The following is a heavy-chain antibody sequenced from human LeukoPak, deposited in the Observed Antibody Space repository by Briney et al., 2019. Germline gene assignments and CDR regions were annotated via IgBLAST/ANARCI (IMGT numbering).Heavy chain of an antibody. CDR1: GFTFSSYW. CDR2: IKQDGSEK. J-gene: IGHJ5*02. V-gene: IGHV3-7*05. Sequence: GGSLRLSCAASGFTFSSYWMSWVRQAPGKGLEWVANIKQDGSEKYYVDSVKGRFTISRDNAKNSLYLQMNSLRAEDTAVYYCARLKPYSSSNLPWFDPWGQGTLVTVSS. CDR3: ARLKPYSSSNLPWFDP. D-gene: IGHD6-6*01.